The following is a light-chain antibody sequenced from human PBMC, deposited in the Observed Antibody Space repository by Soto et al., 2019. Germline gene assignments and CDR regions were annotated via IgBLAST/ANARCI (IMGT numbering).Light chain of an antibody. V-gene: IGKV1-5*03. CDR1: QSISSW. CDR3: QQYNSYSRT. J-gene: IGKJ1*01. CDR2: KAS. Sequence: VHMTQSPSTLSASVGYRVTITCRAIQSISSWLAWYQQKPGKAPKLLIYKASSLESGVPSRFSGSGSGTEFTLTISSLQPDDFATYYCQQYNSYSRTFGQGTKVDIK.